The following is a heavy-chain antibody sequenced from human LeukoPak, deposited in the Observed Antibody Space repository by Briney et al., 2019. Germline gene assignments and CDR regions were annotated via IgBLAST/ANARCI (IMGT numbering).Heavy chain of an antibody. D-gene: IGHD3-3*01. CDR1: GFSFRDYY. J-gene: IGHJ4*02. CDR2: ISTTRDTI. CDR3: VRDPPVFWSGSRSLHY. Sequence: GGSLRLSCAASGFSFRDYYIRWLRQAPGQGMEWVSYISTTRDTIHHANSVKGRFTVSRDNAKNTLYLQMNRLSAEDTAFYYCVRDPPVFWSGSRSLHYWGLGTLVTVSS. V-gene: IGHV3-11*04.